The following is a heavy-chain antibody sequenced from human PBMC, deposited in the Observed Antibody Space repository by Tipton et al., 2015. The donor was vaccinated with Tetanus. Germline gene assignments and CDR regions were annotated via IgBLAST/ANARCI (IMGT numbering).Heavy chain of an antibody. CDR3: AREAECSGESCFSGDFDN. Sequence: SLRLSCAASGFIFSSYGIHWVRQAPGKGLEWVAVSWYDGTDQYYADSMKGRFTLSRDDSKNTIYLQMHSLRVEDTALYCCAREAECSGESCFSGDFDNWGQGTQVAVSS. V-gene: IGHV3-33*01. CDR2: SWYDGTDQ. D-gene: IGHD2-15*01. CDR1: GFIFSSYG. J-gene: IGHJ4*02.